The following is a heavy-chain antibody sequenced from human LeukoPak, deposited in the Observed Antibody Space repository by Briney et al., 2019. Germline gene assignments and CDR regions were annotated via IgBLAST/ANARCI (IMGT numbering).Heavy chain of an antibody. CDR1: GFTFSSYW. V-gene: IGHV3-7*03. CDR3: ARDGVLSVAGYYYYGMDV. J-gene: IGHJ6*04. D-gene: IGHD6-19*01. Sequence: GGSLRLSCAASGFTFSSYWISWVRQAPRKGLEWVANIKQDGSEKYYVDSVKGRFTISRDNAKNSLYLQMNSLRAEDTAVYYCARDGVLSVAGYYYYGMDVWGKGTTVTVSS. CDR2: IKQDGSEK.